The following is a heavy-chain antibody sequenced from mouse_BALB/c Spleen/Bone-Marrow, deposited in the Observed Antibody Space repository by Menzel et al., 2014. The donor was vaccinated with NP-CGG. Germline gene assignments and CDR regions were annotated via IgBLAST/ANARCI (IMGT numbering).Heavy chain of an antibody. CDR3: TRGDDYDGEFAY. CDR1: GYTFTSYY. J-gene: IGHJ3*01. Sequence: QVQLQQSGAELVKPGASGKLSCKASGYTFTSYYMYWVKQRPGQGLEWIGGINPSNGGTNFNEKFKSKATLTVDKSSSTAYMQLISLTSEDSAFYYCTRGDDYDGEFAYWGQGTLVTVSA. D-gene: IGHD2-4*01. CDR2: INPSNGGT. V-gene: IGHV1S81*02.